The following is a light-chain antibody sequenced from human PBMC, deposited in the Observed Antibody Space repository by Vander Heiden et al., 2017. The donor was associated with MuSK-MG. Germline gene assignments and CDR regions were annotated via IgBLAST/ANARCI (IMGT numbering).Light chain of an antibody. Sequence: QSVLNQPPSASGTPGHWVTISCSGSASNIGKKTVNWYQQHPGTAPKLLIYRDDQRPSGVPDRFSASKSGTSASLAISGLQSEDEALYYCSSWDDTLGGCVFGGGTMLTVL. V-gene: IGLV1-44*01. CDR1: ASNIGKKT. CDR2: RDD. CDR3: SSWDDTLGGCV. J-gene: IGLJ2*01.